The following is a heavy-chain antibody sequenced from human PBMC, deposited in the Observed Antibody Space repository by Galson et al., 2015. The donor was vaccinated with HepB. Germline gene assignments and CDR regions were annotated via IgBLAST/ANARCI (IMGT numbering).Heavy chain of an antibody. Sequence: SLRLSCAASGFTVSSKHLSWVRQAPGKGLEWISIVHIAGDTVYADSVKGRFTISRDNPRNTLYLQMDGLRAEDTAVYYCAGDSAIQAGVFDLWGRGTPVTVSS. CDR2: VHIAGDT. CDR1: GFTVSSKH. D-gene: IGHD2-2*01. J-gene: IGHJ2*01. CDR3: AGDSAIQAGVFDL. V-gene: IGHV3-66*01.